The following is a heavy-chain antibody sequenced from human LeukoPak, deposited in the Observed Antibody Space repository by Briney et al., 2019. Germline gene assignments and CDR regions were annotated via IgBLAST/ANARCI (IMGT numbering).Heavy chain of an antibody. V-gene: IGHV4-39*01. CDR1: GASVSSSSYY. J-gene: IGHJ4*02. Sequence: SETLSLTCTVSGASVSSSSYYWGWLRQPPGKGLEWIASMRYSGNTFSNPSLKSRVTISVDTSKNQFSLRLNSVTAADTAVYYCGRQPESEYSYGFEDHWGQGILVTVSS. CDR3: GRQPESEYSYGFEDH. CDR2: MRYSGNT. D-gene: IGHD5-18*01.